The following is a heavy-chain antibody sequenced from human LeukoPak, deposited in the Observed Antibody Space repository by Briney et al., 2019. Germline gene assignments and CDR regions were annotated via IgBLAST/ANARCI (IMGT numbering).Heavy chain of an antibody. J-gene: IGHJ6*02. CDR3: TSLGIAARLHYGMDV. D-gene: IGHD6-6*01. V-gene: IGHV3-73*01. CDR1: GFTFSGSA. CDR2: IRSKANSYAT. Sequence: GGSLRLSCAASGFTFSGSAMHWVRQASGKGLEWVGRIRSKANSYATAYAASVKGRFTISRDDSKNTAYLQMNSLKTEDTAVSYCTSLGIAARLHYGMDVWGQGTTVTVSS.